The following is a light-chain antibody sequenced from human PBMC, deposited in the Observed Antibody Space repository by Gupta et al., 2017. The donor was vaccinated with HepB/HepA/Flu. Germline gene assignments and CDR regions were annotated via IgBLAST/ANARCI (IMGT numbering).Light chain of an antibody. CDR1: SLRRYY. CDR3: HSRDRSGKHHV. J-gene: IGLJ1*01. V-gene: IGLV3-19*01. CDR2: AKN. Sequence: SSELTQDPAVSVALGQTVRVTCQGDSLRRYYATWYQQKSGQAPVLVIYAKNSRPSGIPDRFSGSTSGNTASLTITGAQAEDEADYYCHSRDRSGKHHVFGTGTKVTVL.